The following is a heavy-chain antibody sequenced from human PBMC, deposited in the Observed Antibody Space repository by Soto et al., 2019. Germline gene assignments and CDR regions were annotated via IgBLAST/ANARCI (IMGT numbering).Heavy chain of an antibody. CDR2: IIPIFGTA. Sequence: QVQLVQSGAEVKKPGSSVKVSCKASGGTFSSYAISWVRQAPGQGREWMGGIIPIFGTANYAQKFQGRVTITADESTSTAYMELSSLRSEDTAVYYCARDGINGYNRYYFDYWGQGTLVTVSS. J-gene: IGHJ4*02. CDR3: ARDGINGYNRYYFDY. D-gene: IGHD5-12*01. CDR1: GGTFSSYA. V-gene: IGHV1-69*01.